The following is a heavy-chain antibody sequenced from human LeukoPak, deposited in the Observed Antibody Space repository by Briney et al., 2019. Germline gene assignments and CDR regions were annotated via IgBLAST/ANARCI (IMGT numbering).Heavy chain of an antibody. V-gene: IGHV1-8*01. J-gene: IGHJ4*02. CDR3: ARGPPNWGYDY. Sequence: ASVKVSCKASGYTFTSYDFNWVRQATGQRAEWMGWMSPNSGDTGYAQKFQDRVTMTRNTSISTAYMELSSLRSDDTAVYYCARGPPNWGYDYWGPGTLVTVSS. D-gene: IGHD7-27*01. CDR1: GYTFTSYD. CDR2: MSPNSGDT.